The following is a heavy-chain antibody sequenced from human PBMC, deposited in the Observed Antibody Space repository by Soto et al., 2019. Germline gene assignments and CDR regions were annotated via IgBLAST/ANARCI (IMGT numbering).Heavy chain of an antibody. CDR1: GGNFSNYG. J-gene: IGHJ5*02. CDR2: IVPLFGTT. V-gene: IGHV1-69*01. D-gene: IGHD6-13*01. CDR3: ARASGRSCYNWFDP. Sequence: QVQLVQSGAEVKKPGSSVTVSCKASGGNFSNYGISWVRQAPGQGLEYMGGIVPLFGTTNYAHKFRGRVTITADESTSTVYMEVSSLKSEDTAVYFCARASGRSCYNWFDPWGQGTLVTVST.